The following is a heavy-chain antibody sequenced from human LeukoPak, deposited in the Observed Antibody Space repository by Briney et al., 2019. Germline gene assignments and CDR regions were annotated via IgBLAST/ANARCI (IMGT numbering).Heavy chain of an antibody. CDR2: ISSSGNSI. V-gene: IGHV3-21*05. CDR1: GFTFSSYT. CDR3: ARKRSPGAFDI. J-gene: IGHJ3*02. Sequence: GGSLRLSCAASGFTFSSYTMNWVRQAPGEGLEWVSYISSSGNSISYADSVKGRSTISRDNAKNSLYLQMNSLRAEDTAVYYCARKRSPGAFDIWGQGTMVTVSS.